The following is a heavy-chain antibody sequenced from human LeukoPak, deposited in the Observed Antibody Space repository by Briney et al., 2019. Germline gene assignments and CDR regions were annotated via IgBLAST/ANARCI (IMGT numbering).Heavy chain of an antibody. V-gene: IGHV3-30*04. D-gene: IGHD2-15*01. CDR3: AKGSARAFLLKWRINYGMDV. CDR1: GFSFTNYP. J-gene: IGHJ6*02. CDR2: ISDDGIRT. Sequence: PGGSLRLPCAASGFSFTNYPMHWVRQAPGKGLEWVAFISDDGIRTNYPDSVKGRFTISRDNSKNTLYLQMNSLRAEDTAVYYCAKGSARAFLLKWRINYGMDVWGQGTTVTVSS.